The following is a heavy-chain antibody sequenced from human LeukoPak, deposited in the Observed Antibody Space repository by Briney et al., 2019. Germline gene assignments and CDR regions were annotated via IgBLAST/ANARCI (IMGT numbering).Heavy chain of an antibody. CDR1: GFTFSSYE. CDR2: INRSGNII. Sequence: GGSLRLSCAASGFTFSSYEVNWVRQAPGEGLEWVSYINRSGNIIYYADSVKGRFTISRDNAKNSLYLQMNSLRAEDTAVYYCARGYDILTNAFDYWGQGTLVTVSS. CDR3: ARGYDILTNAFDY. V-gene: IGHV3-48*03. D-gene: IGHD3-9*01. J-gene: IGHJ4*02.